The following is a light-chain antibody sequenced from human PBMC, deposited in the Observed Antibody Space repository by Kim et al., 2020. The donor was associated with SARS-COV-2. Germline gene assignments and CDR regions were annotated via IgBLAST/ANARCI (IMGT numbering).Light chain of an antibody. CDR1: SSDVGNYNF. J-gene: IGLJ3*02. CDR2: EVS. V-gene: IGLV2-23*02. CDR3: CSYAGSTTFEV. Sequence: QSALTQPASVSGSPGQSITISCTGTSSDVGNYNFVSWYQQHPGKAPKLLIYEVSKRPSGVSNHFSGSKSGNTASLTISGLQAEDEADYYCCSYAGSTTFEVFGGGTKVTVL.